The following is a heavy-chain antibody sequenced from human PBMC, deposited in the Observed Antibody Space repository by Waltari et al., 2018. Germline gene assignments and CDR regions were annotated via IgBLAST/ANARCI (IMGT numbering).Heavy chain of an antibody. V-gene: IGHV4-38-2*01. CDR2: IYHSGST. CDR1: GYSISSGYY. D-gene: IGHD6-13*01. CDR3: ARHGGQQLVRVYFDY. Sequence: QLQLQESGPGLVKPSETLSLTCAVSGYSISSGYYWGWIRQPPGKGLEWIGSIYHSGSTYYNPSLKSRVTISVDTSKNQFSLKLSSVTAAYTAVYYCARHGGQQLVRVYFDYWGQGTLVTVSS. J-gene: IGHJ4*02.